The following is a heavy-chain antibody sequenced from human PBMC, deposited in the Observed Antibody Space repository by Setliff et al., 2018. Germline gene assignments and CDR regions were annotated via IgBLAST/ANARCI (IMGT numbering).Heavy chain of an antibody. V-gene: IGHV1-69*13. J-gene: IGHJ6*03. CDR1: GGTFSSYA. CDR3: ARGRHPPWSGYPYYYMDV. Sequence: SVKVSCKASGGTFSSYAISWVRQAPGQGLEWMGRIIPIFGTANYAQKFQGRVTITADQSTSTAYMELSSLRSEDTAVYYCARGRHPPWSGYPYYYMDVWGKGTTVTSP. CDR2: IIPIFGTA. D-gene: IGHD3-3*01.